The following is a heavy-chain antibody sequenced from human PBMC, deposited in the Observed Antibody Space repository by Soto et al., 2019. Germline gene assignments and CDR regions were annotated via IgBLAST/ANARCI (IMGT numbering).Heavy chain of an antibody. CDR2: IKSKTDGGTT. V-gene: IGHV3-15*01. CDR3: TTNPRVEQQRKSRFYFYGMDV. J-gene: IGHJ6*02. CDR1: GFSFNNAW. Sequence: GGSLRLSCAASGFSFNNAWMSWVRQAPGKGPEWVGRIKSKTDGGTTDYAAPVKGRFTISRDDSKNTLFLQMNSLKTEDTAVYYCTTNPRVEQQRKSRFYFYGMDVWGQGTKVTVSS. D-gene: IGHD6-13*01.